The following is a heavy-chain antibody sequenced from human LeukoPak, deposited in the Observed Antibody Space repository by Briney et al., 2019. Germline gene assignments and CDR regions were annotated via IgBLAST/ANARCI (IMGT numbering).Heavy chain of an antibody. D-gene: IGHD6-13*01. CDR2: ITHSGST. CDR1: GGSFSGYY. J-gene: IGHJ4*02. V-gene: IGHV4-34*01. CDR3: ARGGGSSRWSFDH. Sequence: PSETLSLTCGVYGGSFSGYYWTWIRQPPGKGLEWIGEITHSGSTNYNPSLKSRVTISVDTSKNHFSLKLSSVTAADTAVYYCARGGGSSRWSFDHWGQGTLVT.